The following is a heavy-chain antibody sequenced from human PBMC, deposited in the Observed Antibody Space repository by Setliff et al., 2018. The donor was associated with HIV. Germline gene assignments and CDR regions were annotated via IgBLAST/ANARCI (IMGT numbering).Heavy chain of an antibody. CDR3: ARLTTTYYYDSSAYYHPV. CDR1: GGSISSANYY. Sequence: SETLSLTCTVSGGSISSANYYWSWIRQPPGKGLEWIGYIYYNGNAYYYNPSLKSRVTISVDTSKNQFSLKLSSVTAADTAVFYCARLTTTYYYDSSAYYHPVWGQGTLVTVSS. D-gene: IGHD3-22*01. J-gene: IGHJ4*02. V-gene: IGHV4-30-4*08. CDR2: IYYNGNAY.